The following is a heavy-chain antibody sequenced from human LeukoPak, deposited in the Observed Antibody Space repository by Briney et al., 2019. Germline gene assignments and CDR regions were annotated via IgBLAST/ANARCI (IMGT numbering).Heavy chain of an antibody. CDR3: ARAGGGYSYGHDY. V-gene: IGHV4-4*02. CDR1: GGSISSSNW. CDR2: IYHSGST. D-gene: IGHD5-18*01. Sequence: PSETLSLTCAVSGGSISSSNWWSWVRQPPGKGLEWIGEIYHSGSTNYNPSLKSRVTISVDKSKNQFSLKLSSVTAADTAVYYCARAGGGYSYGHDYWGQGTLVTVSS. J-gene: IGHJ4*02.